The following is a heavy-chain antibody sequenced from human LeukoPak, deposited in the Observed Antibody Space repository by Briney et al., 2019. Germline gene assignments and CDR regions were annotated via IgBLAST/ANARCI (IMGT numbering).Heavy chain of an antibody. V-gene: IGHV4-38-2*02. CDR1: GYSISSDYF. J-gene: IGHJ5*02. CDR2: IFHSGSI. CDR3: AREDGRGGFDP. Sequence: PSETLSLTCAVSGYSISSDYFWGWIRQPPGKGLEWIANIFHSGSIYNNPSLKSRVTISLDKSKDQFSLKLSSVTAADTAVYYCAREDGRGGFDPWGQGTLVTVSS.